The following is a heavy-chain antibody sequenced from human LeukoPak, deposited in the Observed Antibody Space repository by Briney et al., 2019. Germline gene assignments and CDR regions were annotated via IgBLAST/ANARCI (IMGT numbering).Heavy chain of an antibody. J-gene: IGHJ4*02. CDR3: ARSGYDIVFDY. CDR2: TDKTGGTI. V-gene: IGHV3-48*03. CDR1: GFTFSSYE. Sequence: GGSLRLSCAASGFTFSSYEMNWVRQAPRKGLEWISYTDKTGGTIYYADSVKGRFTISRDNAKNSLYLQMNSLRAEDTAIYYCARSGYDIVFDYWGRGTLVTVSS. D-gene: IGHD5-12*01.